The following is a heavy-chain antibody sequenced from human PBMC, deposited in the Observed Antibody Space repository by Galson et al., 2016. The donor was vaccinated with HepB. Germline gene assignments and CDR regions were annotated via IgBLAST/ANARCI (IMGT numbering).Heavy chain of an antibody. Sequence: SLRLSCAASGITFSNFGMSWVRQAPGKGLEWVSRINNRDTRTDYADSVKGRFNIFRDSSRNTLFLQMNSLRDEDTAVYYCAKDPLGVDEFDYWGQGTLVTVSS. CDR2: INNRDTRT. CDR1: GITFSNFG. D-gene: IGHD2-8*01. CDR3: AKDPLGVDEFDY. J-gene: IGHJ4*02. V-gene: IGHV3-23*03.